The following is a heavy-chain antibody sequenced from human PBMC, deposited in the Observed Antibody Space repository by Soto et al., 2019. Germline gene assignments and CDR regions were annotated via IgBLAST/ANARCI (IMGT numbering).Heavy chain of an antibody. CDR2: IYPGDSDT. V-gene: IGHV5-51*01. Sequence: GESLKISCKGSGYSFTSYWINWVRQMPGKGLEWIGIIYPGDSDTRYSPSFQGQGTISADKSIDTAYLQWRSLKASDTAVYYCARHHGSPGSYFGLDVWGQGTTVTVSS. CDR3: ARHHGSPGSYFGLDV. D-gene: IGHD6-13*01. CDR1: GYSFTSYW. J-gene: IGHJ6*02.